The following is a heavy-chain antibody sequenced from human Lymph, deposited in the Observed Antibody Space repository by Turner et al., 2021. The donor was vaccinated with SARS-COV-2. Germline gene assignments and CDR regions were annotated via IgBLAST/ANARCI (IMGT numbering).Heavy chain of an antibody. CDR3: ARDSPYCSSTSCYDP. D-gene: IGHD2-2*01. J-gene: IGHJ5*02. CDR1: GGTFSSYA. CDR2: IIPILAIA. V-gene: IGHV1-69*10. Sequence: QVQLVQSGAEGKKPGSSVKVSCKASGGTFSSYAITWVRQAPGQGLEWMGGIIPILAIANYAQKFQGRVTITADKSTRTAYMELSSLRSEDTAVYYCARDSPYCSSTSCYDPWGQGTLVTVSS.